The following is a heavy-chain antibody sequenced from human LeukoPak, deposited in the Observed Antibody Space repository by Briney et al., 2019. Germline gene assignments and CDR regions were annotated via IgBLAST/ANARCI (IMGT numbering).Heavy chain of an antibody. V-gene: IGHV6-1*01. CDR2: TYYMSKWYN. Sequence: SQTLSLTCAISGDSVSSNSVAWNWIRQSPSRGLEWLERTYYMSKWYNDFAVSLKSRITINPDTSKNQFSLLVNFVTPEDTAVYYCARGSAAGTTGPLDYWGQGTLVTVSS. CDR3: ARGSAAGTTGPLDY. D-gene: IGHD6-13*01. CDR1: GDSVSSNSVA. J-gene: IGHJ4*02.